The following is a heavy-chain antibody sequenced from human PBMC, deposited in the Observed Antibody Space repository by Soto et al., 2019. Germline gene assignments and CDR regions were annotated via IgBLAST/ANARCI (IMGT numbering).Heavy chain of an antibody. V-gene: IGHV6-1*01. CDR3: ARGGDSMDV. J-gene: IGHJ6*02. CDR1: GDTVSSNSAA. CDR2: TYYRSKWYN. Sequence: SETLSHTCAISGDTVSSNSAAWTWIRQSPSRGLEWLGKTYYRSKWYNEYAVSVKSRISINADTSKNQFSLQLDSVTPEDKAVYYCARGGDSMDVWGQGSLVT.